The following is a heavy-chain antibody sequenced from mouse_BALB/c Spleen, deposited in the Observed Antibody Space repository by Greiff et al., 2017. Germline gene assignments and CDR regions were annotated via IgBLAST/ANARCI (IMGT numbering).Heavy chain of an antibody. CDR2: IYPGSGST. V-gene: IGHV1-77*01. CDR3: ARCSACYAMDY. Sequence: QVQLKQSGPELVKPGASVKMSCKASGYTFTDYVISWVKQRTGQGLEWIGEIYPGSGSTYYNEKFKGKATLTADKSSSTAYMQLSSLTSEDSAVYFCARCSACYAMDYWGQGTSVTVSS. CDR1: GYTFTDYV. J-gene: IGHJ4*01.